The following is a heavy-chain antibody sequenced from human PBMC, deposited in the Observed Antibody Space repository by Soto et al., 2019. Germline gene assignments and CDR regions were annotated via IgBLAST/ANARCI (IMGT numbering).Heavy chain of an antibody. V-gene: IGHV2-5*02. CDR1: GFSLDASAVG. Sequence: QITLRESGPTLVKPTQTLTLTCTFSGFSLDASAVGVGWIRQPPGKALEWLALIYWDDDKRYNPSLKSRLTLTKDTSKNQVVLTMTNMDPVDTATYYCAHSGLSGSQYVADAFDFWGQGTMVTVSS. CDR3: AHSGLSGSQYVADAFDF. D-gene: IGHD1-26*01. J-gene: IGHJ3*01. CDR2: IYWDDDK.